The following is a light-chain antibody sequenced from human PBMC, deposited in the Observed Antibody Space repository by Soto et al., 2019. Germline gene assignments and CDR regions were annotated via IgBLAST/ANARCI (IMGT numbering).Light chain of an antibody. CDR3: SSYTGSILV. CDR1: SGDIGSYNR. CDR2: EVT. J-gene: IGLJ3*02. V-gene: IGLV2-14*01. Sequence: QSALTQPASVSGSPGQSITISCTGTSGDIGSYNRVSWYQQHPGKAPKLIIYEVTDRPSGVSNRFSGSKSGNTASLTISGLQAEDEAEYYCSSYTGSILVFGGGTKVTVL.